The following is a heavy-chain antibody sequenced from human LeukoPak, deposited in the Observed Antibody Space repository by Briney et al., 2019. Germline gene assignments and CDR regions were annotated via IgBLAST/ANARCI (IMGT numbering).Heavy chain of an antibody. CDR2: ITSSGSYI. D-gene: IGHD5-12*01. CDR3: AKDEGDSGYSGYDSRPSFDY. V-gene: IGHV3-21*04. J-gene: IGHJ4*02. CDR1: GFTYSNYS. Sequence: PGGSVTHFCAASGFTYSNYSMNGVRQAPGKGLEWVSSITSSGSYIYYADSVKGRFTISRDHSKNTLYLQMNSLRAEDTAVYYCAKDEGDSGYSGYDSRPSFDYWGQGSMLSVCS.